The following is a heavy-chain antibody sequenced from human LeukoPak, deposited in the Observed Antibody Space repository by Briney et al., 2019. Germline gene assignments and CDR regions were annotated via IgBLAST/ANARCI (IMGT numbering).Heavy chain of an antibody. J-gene: IGHJ4*02. CDR3: ATDLGSLGELSSFDY. Sequence: AASVTVSCKASGGTFSSYAISWVRQAPGQGLEWMGLINPSGSSTLYAQKFQGRVTMTEDTSTDTAYMELSSLRSEDTAVYYCATDLGSLGELSSFDYWGQGALVTVSS. CDR2: INPSGSST. V-gene: IGHV1-46*01. D-gene: IGHD3-16*02. CDR1: GGTFSSYA.